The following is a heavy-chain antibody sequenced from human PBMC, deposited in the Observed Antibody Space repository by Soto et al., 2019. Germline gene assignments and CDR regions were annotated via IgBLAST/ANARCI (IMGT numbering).Heavy chain of an antibody. J-gene: IGHJ4*02. CDR2: IYYSGNT. CDR1: GGSISSYY. CDR3: ARFTRGFRYFDY. Sequence: PSETLSLTCTVSGGSISSYYWSWIRQPPGKGLEWIGYIYYSGNTIYNPSLKSRVTISVDTSKNQFSQKLSSVTAADTAVYYCARFTRGFRYFDYWGQGTLVTVSS. V-gene: IGHV4-59*01.